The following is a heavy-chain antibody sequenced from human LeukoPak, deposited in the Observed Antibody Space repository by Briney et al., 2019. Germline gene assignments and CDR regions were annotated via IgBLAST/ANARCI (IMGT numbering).Heavy chain of an antibody. CDR2: IYPGDSDT. Sequence: GESLKISCKASGYSFTNYWIGWVRQMPGKGLEWMGIIYPGDSDTRYSPSFQGQDTTSADKSISTAYLQRSSLQASDTAMYYCATYAGSSSKYFQDWGQGTLVTVSS. CDR3: ATYAGSSSKYFQD. V-gene: IGHV5-51*01. D-gene: IGHD3-10*01. CDR1: GYSFTNYW. J-gene: IGHJ1*01.